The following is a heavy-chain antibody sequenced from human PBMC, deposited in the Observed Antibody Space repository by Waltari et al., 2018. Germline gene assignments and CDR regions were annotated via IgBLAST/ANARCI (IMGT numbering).Heavy chain of an antibody. V-gene: IGHV3-74*01. CDR3: TFVAGPVY. J-gene: IGHJ4*02. Sequence: EVQLVESGGGLVPPGGSLRLSSAASGFRFTDYSMHWVRQVPGKGLAWVSRINIEGTYTDYAYSVKGRFTISRDNARKMVYLQMNSLRAEDAGLYYCTFVAGPVYWGLGTPVTVSS. D-gene: IGHD3-3*02. CDR2: INIEGTYT. CDR1: GFRFTDYS.